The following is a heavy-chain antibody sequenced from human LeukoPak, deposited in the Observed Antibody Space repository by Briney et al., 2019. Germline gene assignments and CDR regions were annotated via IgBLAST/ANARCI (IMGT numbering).Heavy chain of an antibody. CDR1: GFTFSSYG. CDR3: AKGSGSYYSLDY. CDR2: IRYDGSNK. V-gene: IGHV3-30*02. Sequence: GGSLRLSCVASGFTFSSYGMHWVRQAPGKGLEWVAFIRYDGSNKYYADSVKGRFTISRDNSKNTLYLQMNSLRAEDTAVYYCAKGSGSYYSLDYWGQGTLVTVSS. D-gene: IGHD1-26*01. J-gene: IGHJ4*02.